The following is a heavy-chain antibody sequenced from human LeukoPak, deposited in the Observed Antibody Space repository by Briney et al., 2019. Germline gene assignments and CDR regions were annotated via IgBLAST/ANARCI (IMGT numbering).Heavy chain of an antibody. V-gene: IGHV4-59*01. J-gene: IGHJ4*02. D-gene: IGHD1-26*01. CDR1: GGSNSSYY. CDR3: ARGSMADIVGATTFDY. Sequence: SETLSLTCTVSGGSNSSYYWSWIRQPPGKGLEWIGYIYYSGSTNYNPSLKSRVTISVDTSKNQFSLKLSSVTAADTAVYYCARGSMADIVGATTFDYWGQGTLVTVSS. CDR2: IYYSGST.